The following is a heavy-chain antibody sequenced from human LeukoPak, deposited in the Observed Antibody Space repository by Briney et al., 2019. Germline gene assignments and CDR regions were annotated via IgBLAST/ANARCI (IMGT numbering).Heavy chain of an antibody. CDR1: GFTFRFYL. V-gene: IGHV3-64*02. D-gene: IGHD5-18*01. Sequence: GGSLRLSCVASGFTFRFYLLHCVPQAPGKGLEYASGISSNGDTTYYADSVKGRFTISRDNSKYTLYLQMGSLRPEDTAVYFCGRRLGNFYGYGIGYWGRGALVTVSS. CDR2: ISSNGDTT. CDR3: GRRLGNFYGYGIGY. J-gene: IGHJ4*02.